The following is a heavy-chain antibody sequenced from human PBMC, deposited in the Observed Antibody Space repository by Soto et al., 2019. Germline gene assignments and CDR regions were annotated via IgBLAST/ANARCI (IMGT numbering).Heavy chain of an antibody. CDR1: GGSFSGYY. V-gene: IGHV4-34*01. CDR2: INHSGST. CDR3: ARAPYYDFWSGYYNWFDP. D-gene: IGHD3-3*01. J-gene: IGHJ5*02. Sequence: PSETLSLTCAVYGGSFSGYYWSWIRQPPGKGLEWIGEINHSGSTNYNPSLKSRVTISVDTSKNQFSLKLSSVTAADTAVYYCARAPYYDFWSGYYNWFDPWGQGTLVNVSS.